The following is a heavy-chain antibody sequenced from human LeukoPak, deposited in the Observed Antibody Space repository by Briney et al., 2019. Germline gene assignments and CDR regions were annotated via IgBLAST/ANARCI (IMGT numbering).Heavy chain of an antibody. D-gene: IGHD6-19*01. CDR2: NYTSGST. CDR3: ARWGGSSGWYSNYYYGMDV. CDR1: GGSISSYY. V-gene: IGHV4-4*07. Sequence: PSETLSLTCTVPGGSISSYYWSWIRQPAGKGLEWIGRNYTSGSTNYNPSLKSRVTMSVDTSKNQFSLKLSSVTAADTAVYYCARWGGSSGWYSNYYYGMDVWGQGTTVTVSS. J-gene: IGHJ6*02.